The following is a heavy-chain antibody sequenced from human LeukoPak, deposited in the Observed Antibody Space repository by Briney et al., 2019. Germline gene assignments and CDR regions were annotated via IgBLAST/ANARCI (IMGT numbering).Heavy chain of an antibody. CDR2: IYTSGST. CDR1: GGSISSYY. Sequence: SETLSLTCTVSGGSISSYYWSWIRQPAGKGLEWIGRIYTSGSTNYNPSLKSRVTMSVDTSKNQFSLKLSSVTAADTAVYYCARDPYDFWSGYQVGAFDIWGQGTMVTVSS. D-gene: IGHD3-3*01. V-gene: IGHV4-4*07. J-gene: IGHJ3*02. CDR3: ARDPYDFWSGYQVGAFDI.